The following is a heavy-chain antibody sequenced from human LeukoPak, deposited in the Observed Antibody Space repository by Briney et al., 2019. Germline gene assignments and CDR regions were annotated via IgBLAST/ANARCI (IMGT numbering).Heavy chain of an antibody. J-gene: IGHJ4*02. CDR1: GFTVSSNY. CDR2: LYSVGGT. Sequence: PGGSLRLSCAASGFTVSSNYMNWVRLAPGKGLEWVSVLYSVGGTYYADSVKGRFTISRDNSKNTLYLQMNSLRADDTAVYYCARGPQWLFTPTPTFFDYWGQGTLVTVSS. CDR3: ARGPQWLFTPTPTFFDY. V-gene: IGHV3-66*01. D-gene: IGHD6-19*01.